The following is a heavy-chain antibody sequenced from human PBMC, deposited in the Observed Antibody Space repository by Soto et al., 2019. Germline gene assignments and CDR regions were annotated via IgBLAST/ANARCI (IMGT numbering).Heavy chain of an antibody. J-gene: IGHJ4*02. Sequence: ASVKVSCKASGGTFSSYAISWVRQAPGKGLEWMGGIIPIFGTANYAQKFQGRVTITADESTSTAYMELSSLRSEDTAVYYCASLEATVTIGYFDYWGQGTLVTVSS. CDR1: GGTFSSYA. CDR2: IIPIFGTA. CDR3: ASLEATVTIGYFDY. D-gene: IGHD4-17*01. V-gene: IGHV1-69*13.